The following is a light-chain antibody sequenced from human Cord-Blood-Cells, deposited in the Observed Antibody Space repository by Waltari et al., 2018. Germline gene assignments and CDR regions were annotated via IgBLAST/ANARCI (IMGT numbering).Light chain of an antibody. CDR3: SSYTSSSTLV. J-gene: IGLJ2*01. CDR2: EVS. CDR1: SSDVGGYNY. Sequence: QSALTQPASVSGSPGQSITISRTGTSSDVGGYNYVSWYQQHPGKAPKLMIYEVSNRPSGVSNRFSGSKSGNTASLTISGLQAEDEAVYYCSSYTSSSTLVFGGGTKLTVL. V-gene: IGLV2-14*01.